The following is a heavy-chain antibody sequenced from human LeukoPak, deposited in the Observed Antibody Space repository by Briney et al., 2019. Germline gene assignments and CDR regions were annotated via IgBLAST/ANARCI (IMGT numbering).Heavy chain of an antibody. Sequence: PGGSLRLSCAASGFTFSSYWMSWVRQAPGKGLEWVANIKQDGSEKYYVDSVKGRFTISRDNAKNSLYLQMNSLRAEDTAVYYCARECPPYGDYLNYFDYWGQGTLVTVSS. V-gene: IGHV3-7*01. CDR1: GFTFSSYW. CDR3: ARECPPYGDYLNYFDY. D-gene: IGHD4-17*01. CDR2: IKQDGSEK. J-gene: IGHJ4*02.